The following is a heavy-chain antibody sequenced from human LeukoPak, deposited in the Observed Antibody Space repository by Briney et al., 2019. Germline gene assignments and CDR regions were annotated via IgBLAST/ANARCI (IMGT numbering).Heavy chain of an antibody. D-gene: IGHD4-17*01. CDR3: ARDRETVTNLDY. CDR1: GFTFSTNP. Sequence: PGGSLRLSCAASGFTFSTNPMSWVRQAPGKGLERVSYISSSGSTIYYADSVKGRFTISRDNAKNSLYLQMNSLRAEDTAVYYCARDRETVTNLDYWGQGTLVTVSS. CDR2: ISSSGSTI. V-gene: IGHV3-48*04. J-gene: IGHJ4*02.